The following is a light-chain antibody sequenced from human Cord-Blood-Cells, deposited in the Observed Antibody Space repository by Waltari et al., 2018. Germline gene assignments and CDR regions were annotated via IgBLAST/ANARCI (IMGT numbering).Light chain of an antibody. Sequence: EIVLTQSPGTLSLSPGECATLSCRASQSVSSSYLAWYQQKPGQAPRLLIYGASSRATGIPDRFSGSGSGTDFTLTISRLEPEDFAVYYCQQYGSSLITFGQGTRLEIK. J-gene: IGKJ5*01. CDR3: QQYGSSLIT. CDR1: QSVSSSY. V-gene: IGKV3-20*01. CDR2: GAS.